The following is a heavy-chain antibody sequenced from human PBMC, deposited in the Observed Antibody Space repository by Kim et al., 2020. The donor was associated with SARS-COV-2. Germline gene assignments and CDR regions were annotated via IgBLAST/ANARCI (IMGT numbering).Heavy chain of an antibody. CDR2: ISSSGSTI. J-gene: IGHJ3*02. Sequence: GGSLRLSCAASGFTFSSYEMNWVRQAPGKGLEWVSYISSSGSTIYYADSVKGRFTISRDNAKNSLYLQMNSLRAEDTAVYYCARGKVVVAAMLDAFDIWGQGTMVTVSS. CDR1: GFTFSSYE. D-gene: IGHD2-15*01. CDR3: ARGKVVVAAMLDAFDI. V-gene: IGHV3-48*03.